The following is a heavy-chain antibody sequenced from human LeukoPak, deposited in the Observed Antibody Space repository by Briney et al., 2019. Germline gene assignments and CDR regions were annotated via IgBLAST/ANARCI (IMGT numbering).Heavy chain of an antibody. J-gene: IGHJ6*03. CDR2: IYYSGST. Sequence: PQTLSLTCTVSGGSISSGGYYWSWIRQHPGKGLEWIGYIYYSGSTYYNPSLKSRVTISVDTSKNQFSLKLSSVTAADTAVYYCARFLGSSSWAGKYYYYYYYMDVWGKGTTVTVSS. CDR1: GGSISSGGYY. D-gene: IGHD2-2*01. V-gene: IGHV4-31*03. CDR3: ARFLGSSSWAGKYYYYYYYMDV.